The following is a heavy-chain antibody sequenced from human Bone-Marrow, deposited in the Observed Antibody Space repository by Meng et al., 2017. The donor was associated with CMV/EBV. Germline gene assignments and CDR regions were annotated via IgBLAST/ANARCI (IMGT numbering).Heavy chain of an antibody. CDR3: ARDSGDRSVVTPEDSAFDI. J-gene: IGHJ3*02. D-gene: IGHD4-23*01. CDR2: ISWNSGSI. Sequence: GGSLRLSCAASGFTFDDYAMHWVRQAPGEGLEWVSGISWNSGSIGYADSVKGRFTISRDNAKNSLYLQMNSLRAEDTAAYYCARDSGDRSVVTPEDSAFDIWGQGAMVTVSS. CDR1: GFTFDDYA. V-gene: IGHV3-9*01.